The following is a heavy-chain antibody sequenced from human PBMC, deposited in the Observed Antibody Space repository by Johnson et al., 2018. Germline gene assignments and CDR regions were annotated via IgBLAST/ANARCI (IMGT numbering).Heavy chain of an antibody. V-gene: IGHV3-21*01. CDR3: ARESSSGRDFDS. CDR2: ISSTSSHL. CDR1: GFTFSHYT. J-gene: IGHJ4*02. D-gene: IGHD3-22*01. Sequence: VELGECGGGLVKPGGSLRLCCAASGFTFSHYTIHWVRQAPGKGLEWVSSISSTSSHLYYADSVKGRFTISRDNAKNSLHLQMTSLRAEDKAVYFCARESSSGRDFDSWGQGTLVIVSS.